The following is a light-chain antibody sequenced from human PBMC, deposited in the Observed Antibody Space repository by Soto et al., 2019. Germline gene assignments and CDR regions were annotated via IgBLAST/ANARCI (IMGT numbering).Light chain of an antibody. Sequence: EIVLTQSPGTLSLSPGDRATLSCRASQTVTGNYLAWYHQKPGQAPRLLIYDASNRATGIPVRFSGSGSGTDFTLTISGLEPEDFAVYYCQQRSNWPPITFGHGTRLEI. CDR1: QTVTGNY. J-gene: IGKJ5*01. V-gene: IGKV3-11*01. CDR3: QQRSNWPPIT. CDR2: DAS.